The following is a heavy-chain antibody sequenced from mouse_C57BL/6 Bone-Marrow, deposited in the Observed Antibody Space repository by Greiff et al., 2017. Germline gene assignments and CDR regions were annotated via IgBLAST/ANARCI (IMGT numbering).Heavy chain of an antibody. CDR3: ARKTNWALFDY. CDR2: IYPGSGST. J-gene: IGHJ2*01. V-gene: IGHV1-55*01. CDR1: GYTFTSYW. Sequence: QVQLQQSGAELVKPGASVKMSCKASGYTFTSYWITWVKQRPGQGLEWIGDIYPGSGSTNYNEKFKSKATMTVDTSSSTAYMQISRLTSEDSAVYYCARKTNWALFDYWGQGTTLTVSS. D-gene: IGHD4-1*01.